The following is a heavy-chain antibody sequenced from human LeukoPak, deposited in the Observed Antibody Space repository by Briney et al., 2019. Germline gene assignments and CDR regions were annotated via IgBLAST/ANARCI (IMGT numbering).Heavy chain of an antibody. CDR1: GFVFRSYA. J-gene: IGHJ3*02. CDR3: ARDERGSYGLNGAFDI. CDR2: ISSDGSKE. Sequence: QPGGSLRLSCAASGFVFRSYAIHWVRQAPGKGLEWVALISSDGSKEYYADSVKGRFTISRDNSKNTLYLQMNSLRAEDTAVYFCARDERGSYGLNGAFDIWGQGTMVTVSS. V-gene: IGHV3-30*03. D-gene: IGHD1-26*01.